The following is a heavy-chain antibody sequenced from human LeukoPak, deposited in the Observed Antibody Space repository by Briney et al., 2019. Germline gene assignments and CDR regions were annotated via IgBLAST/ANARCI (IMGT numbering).Heavy chain of an antibody. V-gene: IGHV3-74*01. CDR2: ISSDAITT. D-gene: IGHD2-15*01. J-gene: IGHJ4*02. Sequence: GGSLRLSCAASGFTFSTYWMHWVRQAPGKGLEWVSRISSDAITTNYADSVKGRFTVSRDNAKNTLYLQMNSLRDEDTAVYYCARRPCSGGICYPPDYWGQGTLVTVSS. CDR1: GFTFSTYW. CDR3: ARRPCSGGICYPPDY.